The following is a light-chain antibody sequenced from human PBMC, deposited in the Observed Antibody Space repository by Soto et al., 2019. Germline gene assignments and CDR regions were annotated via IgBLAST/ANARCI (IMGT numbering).Light chain of an antibody. CDR3: SSYTSSVSLYV. Sequence: QSALTQPASLSWSPGQSITISCTGTSSDIGGSKYVSWYQQHPGKAPKLMIYEVTYRPSGVSDRFSGSKSGNTASLTVSGLLAEDDADYYCSSYTSSVSLYVFGTGTKLTVL. CDR1: SSDIGGSKY. J-gene: IGLJ1*01. V-gene: IGLV2-14*01. CDR2: EVT.